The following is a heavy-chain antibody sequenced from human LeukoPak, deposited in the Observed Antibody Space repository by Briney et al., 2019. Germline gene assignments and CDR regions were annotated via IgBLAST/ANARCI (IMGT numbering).Heavy chain of an antibody. Sequence: PGGSLRLSCAASGFTFSSYGMHWGRQAPGKGLEWVAVISYDGSNKYYADSVKGRFNISRDNSKNTLYLQMNSLRAEYTAVYYCAREDTAIDYWGQGTLVSVSS. V-gene: IGHV3-30*03. J-gene: IGHJ4*02. CDR2: ISYDGSNK. CDR3: AREDTAIDY. D-gene: IGHD5-18*01. CDR1: GFTFSSYG.